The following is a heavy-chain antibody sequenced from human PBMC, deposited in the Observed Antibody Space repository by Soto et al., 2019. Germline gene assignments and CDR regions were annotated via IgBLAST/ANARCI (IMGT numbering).Heavy chain of an antibody. J-gene: IGHJ3*02. CDR2: IRGTT. Sequence: GGSLRLSCAASGFTFTSYSMNWVRQAPGKGLEWVSYIRGTTHYADSVKGRFTISRDNARSSLYLQMNSLRADDTAVYYCAGDDSFAFDIWGQGTMVTVSS. D-gene: IGHD2-21*01. CDR1: GFTFTSYS. V-gene: IGHV3-48*01. CDR3: AGDDSFAFDI.